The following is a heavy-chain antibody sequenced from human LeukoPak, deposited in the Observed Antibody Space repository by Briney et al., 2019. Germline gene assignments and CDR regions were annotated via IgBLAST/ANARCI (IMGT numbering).Heavy chain of an antibody. D-gene: IGHD1-26*01. CDR2: ISGSGGST. V-gene: IGHV3-23*01. CDR3: AKVRGELLFYFYFDY. CDR1: GLTFSSYA. J-gene: IGHJ4*02. Sequence: GGSRSLSCAASGLTFSSYAMSWVRKAPGKGREWVSAISGSGGSTYYADSVKGRFTISRDNSKNTLYLQMNSLRAEDTAVYYCAKVRGELLFYFYFDYWGQGTLVTVSS.